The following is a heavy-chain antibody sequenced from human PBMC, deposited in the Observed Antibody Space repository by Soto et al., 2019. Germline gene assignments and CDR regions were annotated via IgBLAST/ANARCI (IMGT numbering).Heavy chain of an antibody. CDR3: ARVSYDSSGKTLTPLGAFDI. Sequence: GGSLRLSCAASGFTFSSYDMHWVRQATGKGLEWVSAIGTAGDTYYPGSVKGRFTISRENAKNSLYLQMNSLRAEDTAVYYCARVSYDSSGKTLTPLGAFDIWGQGTTVTVSS. CDR2: IGTAGDT. CDR1: GFTFSSYD. V-gene: IGHV3-13*01. D-gene: IGHD3-22*01. J-gene: IGHJ3*02.